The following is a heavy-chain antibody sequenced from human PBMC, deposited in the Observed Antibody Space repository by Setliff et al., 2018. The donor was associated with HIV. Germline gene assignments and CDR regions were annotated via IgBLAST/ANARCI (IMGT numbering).Heavy chain of an antibody. D-gene: IGHD2-2*01. V-gene: IGHV3-9*01. CDR3: ASPYCSSPSCYSYYYYGMDV. CDR1: GFTFSSYT. CDR2: ISWNSGSV. J-gene: IGHJ6*04. Sequence: PGGSLRLSCAASGFTFSSYTMNWVRQVPGKGPEWVATISWNSGSVAYADSVKGRFAISRDNSKNSLYLQMNSLRAEDTAVYYCASPYCSSPSCYSYYYYGMDVWGKGTTVTVSS.